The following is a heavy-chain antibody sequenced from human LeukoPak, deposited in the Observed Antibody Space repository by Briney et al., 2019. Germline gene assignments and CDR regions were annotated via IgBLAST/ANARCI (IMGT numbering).Heavy chain of an antibody. J-gene: IGHJ6*03. CDR1: GFTFSSYA. D-gene: IGHD6-13*01. V-gene: IGHV3-23*01. CDR2: ISGSGGST. CDR3: AKLRQQLVYCYYYMDV. Sequence: GGSLRLSCAASGFTFSSYAMSWVPQAPGKGLEWVSAISGSGGSTYYADSVKGRFTISRDNSKITLYLQMNSLRAEDTAVYYCAKLRQQLVYCYYYMDVWGKGTTVTVSS.